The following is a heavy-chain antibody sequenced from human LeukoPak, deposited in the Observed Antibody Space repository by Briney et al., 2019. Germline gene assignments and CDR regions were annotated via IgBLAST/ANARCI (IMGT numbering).Heavy chain of an antibody. CDR2: ISGDGGST. V-gene: IGHV3-43*02. J-gene: IGHJ1*01. CDR3: AKDSSGYYYVFQH. D-gene: IGHD3-22*01. CDR1: GFTFGDYA. Sequence: PGGSLRLSCAASGFTFGDYAMHWVRQAPGKGLEWVSLISGDGGSTYYGDSVKGRFTISRDNSKNSLYLQMNSLGTEDTALYYCAKDSSGYYYVFQHWGQGTLVTVSS.